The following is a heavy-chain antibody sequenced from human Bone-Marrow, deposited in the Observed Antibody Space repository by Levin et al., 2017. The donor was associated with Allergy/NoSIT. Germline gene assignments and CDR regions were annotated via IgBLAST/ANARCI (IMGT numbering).Heavy chain of an antibody. J-gene: IGHJ4*02. CDR3: ASGSSGYEVQEC. CDR1: GFTVSSNY. CDR2: IYSGGST. D-gene: IGHD5-12*01. Sequence: GGSLRLSCAASGFTVSSNYMSWVRQAPGKGLEWVSVIYSGGSTYYADSVKGRFTISRDNSKNTLYLQMNSLRAEDTAVYYCASGSSGYEVQECWGQGTLVTVSS. V-gene: IGHV3-53*01.